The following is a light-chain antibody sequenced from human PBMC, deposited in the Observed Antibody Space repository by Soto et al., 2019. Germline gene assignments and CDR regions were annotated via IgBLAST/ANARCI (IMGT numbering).Light chain of an antibody. CDR2: YDS. Sequence: SYELTQPPSVSVAPGKTARITCGGNNIGSKSVHWYQQKPGQAPVLVIYYDSDRPSGIPERFSGSNSGNTATLTISRVEVWDEADYYCQVWDSSSDVVFGGGTKLTVL. J-gene: IGLJ2*01. V-gene: IGLV3-21*04. CDR1: NIGSKS. CDR3: QVWDSSSDVV.